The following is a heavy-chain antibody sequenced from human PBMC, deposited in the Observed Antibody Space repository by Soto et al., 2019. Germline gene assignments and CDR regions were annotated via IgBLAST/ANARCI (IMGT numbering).Heavy chain of an antibody. CDR3: ARGKRFSDWFDP. CDR2: IYSSVST. D-gene: IGHD3-3*01. J-gene: IGHJ5*02. V-gene: IGHV4-4*07. Sequence: SETLSLTCTVTGGTLSGYYWTWIRQSAGGGLEWIGRIYSSVSTNYNPSLKSRVTISLDTSMSHFSLRLRSVSAADTAVYYCARGKRFSDWFDPWGQGTLVTFSS. CDR1: GGTLSGYY.